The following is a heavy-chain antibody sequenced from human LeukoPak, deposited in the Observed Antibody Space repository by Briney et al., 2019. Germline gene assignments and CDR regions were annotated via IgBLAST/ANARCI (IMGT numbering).Heavy chain of an antibody. D-gene: IGHD3-22*01. J-gene: IGHJ4*02. CDR2: ISAYNGNT. CDR1: GYTFTSYG. CDR3: ARYYYDSSGYYTPSPPDC. V-gene: IGHV1-18*01. Sequence: ASVKVSCKASGYTFTSYGISWVRQAPGQGLEWMGWISAYNGNTNYAQKLQGRVTMTTDTSTSTAYMELRSLRSDDTAVYYCARYYYDSSGYYTPSPPDCWGQGTLVTVSS.